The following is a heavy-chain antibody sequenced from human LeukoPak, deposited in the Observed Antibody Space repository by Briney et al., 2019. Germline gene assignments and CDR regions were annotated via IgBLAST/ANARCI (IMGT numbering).Heavy chain of an antibody. CDR1: GFTFSSYS. D-gene: IGHD3-22*01. CDR3: ANSVRRYDSSGYST. V-gene: IGHV3-21*01. CDR2: ISSSSSYI. J-gene: IGHJ4*02. Sequence: NPGGSLRLSCAASGFTFSSYSMNWVRQAPGKGLEWVSSISSSSSYIYYADSVKGRFTISRDNAKNSLYLQMNSLRAEDTAVYYCANSVRRYDSSGYSTWGQGTLVTVSS.